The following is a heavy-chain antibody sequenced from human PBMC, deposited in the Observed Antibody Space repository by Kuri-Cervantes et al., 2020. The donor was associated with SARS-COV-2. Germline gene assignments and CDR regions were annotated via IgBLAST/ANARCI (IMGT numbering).Heavy chain of an antibody. CDR1: GFTFSSYE. CDR2: ISSSGSTI. D-gene: IGHD3-22*01. V-gene: IGHV3-48*03. J-gene: IGHJ4*02. CDR3: AKDQYYYDSRTAFDY. Sequence: GGSLRLSCAASGFTFSSYEMNWVRQAPGKGLEWVSYISSSGSTIYYADSVKGRFTISRDNAKNSLYLQMNSLRAEDTAVYYCAKDQYYYDSRTAFDYWGQGTLVTVSS.